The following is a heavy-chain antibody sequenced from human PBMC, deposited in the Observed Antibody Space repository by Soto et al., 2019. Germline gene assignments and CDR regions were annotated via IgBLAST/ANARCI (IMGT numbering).Heavy chain of an antibody. J-gene: IGHJ4*02. CDR3: ARASNWFVTDY. V-gene: IGHV1-3*01. Sequence: GASVKVSCKASGYTFTSYAMHWVRQAPGQRLKWMGWINAGNGNTKYSQKFQGRVTITRDTSASTAYMELSSLRSEDTAVYYCARASNWFVTDYSGQGTLVTVSS. D-gene: IGHD6-13*01. CDR2: INAGNGNT. CDR1: GYTFTSYA.